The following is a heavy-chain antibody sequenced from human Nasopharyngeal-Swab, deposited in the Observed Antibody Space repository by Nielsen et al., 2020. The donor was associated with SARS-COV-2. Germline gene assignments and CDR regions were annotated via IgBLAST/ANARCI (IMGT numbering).Heavy chain of an antibody. CDR1: GFTFSSYA. V-gene: IGHV3-21*01. J-gene: IGHJ6*02. CDR2: ISSSSSYI. D-gene: IGHD4-17*01. CDR3: ATDYGDQTYYYYYYGMDV. Sequence: GESLKISCAASGFTFSSYAMHWVRQAPGKGLEWVSSISSSSSYIYYADSVKGRFTISRDNAKNSLYLQMNSLRAEDTAVYYCATDYGDQTYYYYYYGMDVWGQGTTVTVSS.